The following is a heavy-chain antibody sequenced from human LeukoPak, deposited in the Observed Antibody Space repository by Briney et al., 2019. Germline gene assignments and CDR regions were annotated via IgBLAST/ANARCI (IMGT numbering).Heavy chain of an antibody. J-gene: IGHJ4*02. CDR3: ARDSNFYDVSHDKAEDF. D-gene: IGHD3-22*01. CDR1: GDSISRGTYY. V-gene: IGHV4-61*02. Sequence: TLSLTCTVTGDSISRGTYYWTWVRQPAGKGLEWIGRVFRSGSTYYNPSLKSRVTISIDTSNNQFSLHLRSVTAADTAVYYCARDSNFYDVSHDKAEDFWGQGTLVTVSS. CDR2: VFRSGST.